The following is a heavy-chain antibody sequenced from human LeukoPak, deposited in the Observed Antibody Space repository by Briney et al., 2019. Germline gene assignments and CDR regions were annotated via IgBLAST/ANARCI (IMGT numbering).Heavy chain of an antibody. CDR1: GFTFSSYS. CDR3: ARERVGTPFASSS. CDR2: ISSSSSTT. D-gene: IGHD6-13*01. V-gene: IGHV3-48*04. J-gene: IGHJ5*02. Sequence: GGSLRLSCAASGFTFSSYSMNWVRQAPGKGLEWVSYISSSSSTTYYADSVKGRFTISRDNAKNSLYLQMNSLRAEDTAVYYCARERVGTPFASSSWGQGTLVTVSS.